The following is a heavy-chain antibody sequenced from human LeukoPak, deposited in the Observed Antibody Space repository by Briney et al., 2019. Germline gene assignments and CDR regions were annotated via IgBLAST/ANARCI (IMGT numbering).Heavy chain of an antibody. CDR3: AKVRANRFASFDY. CDR1: GFTFSNYA. Sequence: GGSLRLSCAASGFTFSNYAMSWVRQAPGKGLEWVSTISGSGGSTYYAESVKGRFTISRDNSKNKLYLQMNSLRAEDTAVYYCAKVRANRFASFDYWGQGTLVTVSS. J-gene: IGHJ4*02. V-gene: IGHV3-23*01. CDR2: ISGSGGST. D-gene: IGHD1/OR15-1a*01.